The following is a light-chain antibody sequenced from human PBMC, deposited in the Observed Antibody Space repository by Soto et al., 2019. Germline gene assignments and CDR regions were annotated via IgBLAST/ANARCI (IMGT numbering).Light chain of an antibody. Sequence: IELTQTPGTLSLSPGERAALLCRASQSVSTNYLAWYQQKPGQAPSLLIYGTSKRATGIPDRFSGSGSETDFTLTISRVAPEDFAVYYCQQFVSSPYTFGQGTRLEIK. J-gene: IGKJ5*01. CDR2: GTS. CDR3: QQFVSSPYT. CDR1: QSVSTNY. V-gene: IGKV3-20*01.